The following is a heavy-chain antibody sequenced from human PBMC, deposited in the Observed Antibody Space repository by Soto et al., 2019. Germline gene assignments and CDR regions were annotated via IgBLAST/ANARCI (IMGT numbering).Heavy chain of an antibody. CDR3: ARVGATVTSQALGFDH. V-gene: IGHV4-59*11. J-gene: IGHJ4*02. CDR2: LYYTGST. D-gene: IGHD4-17*01. CDR1: GGSISSHY. Sequence: SETLSLTCTVSGGSISSHYWSWVRQPPGKGLEWIGYLYYTGSTNYNASLKSQVTMSLDTSKNQFSLMLTSVTAADTAVYYCARVGATVTSQALGFDHWGQGILVTSPQ.